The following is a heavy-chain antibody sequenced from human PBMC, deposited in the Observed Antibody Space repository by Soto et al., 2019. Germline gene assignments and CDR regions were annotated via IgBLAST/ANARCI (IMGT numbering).Heavy chain of an antibody. V-gene: IGHV3-53*01. Sequence: EVQLVESGGGLIQPGGSLRLSCAVSGFTVSNNYMSWVRQAPGKGLEGVSVIYSGGYTAYGDSVKGRFTISRDNSKNTQSLKRNRRDAAHPAVFYCATHPGGGGYWGQGTLVTVSS. CDR3: ATHPGGGGY. D-gene: IGHD3-10*01. CDR2: IYSGGYT. CDR1: GFTVSNNY. J-gene: IGHJ4*02.